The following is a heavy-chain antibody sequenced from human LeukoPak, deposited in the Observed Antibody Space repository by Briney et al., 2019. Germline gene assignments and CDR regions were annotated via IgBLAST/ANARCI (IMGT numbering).Heavy chain of an antibody. Sequence: SETLSLTCTVSGGSIGSFYWNWIRQPPGKGLEWIGYIYYSGNSNCNPSLKSRVTISVDASKNQFSLKLTSVTAADTAAYYCARAPWAYGNYVHAFDMWGQGTMVTVSS. CDR1: GGSIGSFY. D-gene: IGHD4-11*01. CDR2: IYYSGNS. V-gene: IGHV4-59*12. J-gene: IGHJ3*02. CDR3: ARAPWAYGNYVHAFDM.